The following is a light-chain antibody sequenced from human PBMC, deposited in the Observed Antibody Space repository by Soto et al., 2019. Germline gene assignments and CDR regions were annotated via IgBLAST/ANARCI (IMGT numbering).Light chain of an antibody. CDR3: TSYTTGIIIVV. Sequence: QSALTQPASVSGSPGQSITISCTGTISDIGLYKFVSWYQHHPGKSPKLIIFDVSSRASGISNRFSGSKSGNTASLTISGLQAEDDADYYCTSYTTGIIIVVFGGGTKLTV. J-gene: IGLJ2*01. V-gene: IGLV2-14*03. CDR1: ISDIGLYKF. CDR2: DVS.